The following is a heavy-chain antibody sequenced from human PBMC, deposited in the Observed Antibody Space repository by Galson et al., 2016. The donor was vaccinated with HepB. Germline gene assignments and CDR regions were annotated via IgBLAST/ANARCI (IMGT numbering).Heavy chain of an antibody. Sequence: SLRLSCAGSGFTFSDAWMSWVRQAPGKGLEWVGRIKSKNDGGTTDYAAPVKGRLTISRDDSKNRLYLQMNSLQTDDTAVYSCTTVSLVRFWGQGTLDTVSS. CDR3: TTVSLVRF. CDR1: GFTFSDAW. J-gene: IGHJ4*02. CDR2: IKSKNDGGTT. D-gene: IGHD4-23*01. V-gene: IGHV3-15*01.